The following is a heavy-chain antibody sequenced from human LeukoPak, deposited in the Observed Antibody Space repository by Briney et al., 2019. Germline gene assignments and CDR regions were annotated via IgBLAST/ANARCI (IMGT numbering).Heavy chain of an antibody. CDR3: ATTIGGYNYGPSFDY. CDR2: ISGSGGST. J-gene: IGHJ4*02. Sequence: GVSRRLSCAASGFTFSSYAMNCVSQAPGKWLEWVSAISGSGGSTHYADCVKGRFTISRDNSKNTLYLQMNSLRAEDTAVYYCATTIGGYNYGPSFDYWGQGTLVSVSS. V-gene: IGHV3-23*01. D-gene: IGHD5-18*01. CDR1: GFTFSSYA.